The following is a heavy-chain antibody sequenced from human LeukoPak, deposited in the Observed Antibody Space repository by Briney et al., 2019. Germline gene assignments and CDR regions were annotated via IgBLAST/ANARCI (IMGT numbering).Heavy chain of an antibody. CDR1: GFTFSNYW. V-gene: IGHV3-7*01. J-gene: IGHJ3*02. CDR2: INQDGSEK. D-gene: IGHD6-6*01. Sequence: PGGSLRLSCVASGFTFSNYWMSWVRQAPGKGLEWVANINQDGSEKYYVNSVKGRFTISRDNAKNSLYLQMNSLRAEDTAIYFCARGGSSSSGAFDIRGQGTMVTVSS. CDR3: ARGGSSSSGAFDI.